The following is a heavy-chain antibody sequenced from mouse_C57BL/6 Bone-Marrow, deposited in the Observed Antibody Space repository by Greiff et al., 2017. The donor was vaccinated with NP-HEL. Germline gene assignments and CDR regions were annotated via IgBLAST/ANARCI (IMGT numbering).Heavy chain of an antibody. D-gene: IGHD1-1*01. J-gene: IGHJ4*01. CDR1: GFNIKDDY. CDR2: IDPENGDT. V-gene: IGHV14-4*01. CDR3: TTGGSSPYAMDY. Sequence: VQLQQSGAELVRPGASVKLSCTVSGFNIKDDYMHWVKQRPEQGLEWIGWIDPENGDTEYASQFQGQATITADTSSTTAYLQLSSLTSEDTAVYYCTTGGSSPYAMDYWGQGTSVTVSS.